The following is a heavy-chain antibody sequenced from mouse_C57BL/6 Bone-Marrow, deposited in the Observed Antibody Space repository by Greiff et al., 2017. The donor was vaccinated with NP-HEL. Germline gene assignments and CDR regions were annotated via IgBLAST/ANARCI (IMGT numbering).Heavy chain of an antibody. CDR2: IYPGSGNT. D-gene: IGHD1-1*01. V-gene: IGHV1-66*01. CDR3: ARRNYYGSSFGFDV. Sequence: QVQLQQSGPELVKPGASVKISCKASGYSFTSYYIHWVKQRPGQGLEWIGWIYPGSGNTKYNEKFKGKATLTADTSSSTAYMQLSSLTSEDSAVYYCARRNYYGSSFGFDVWGTGTTVTVSS. CDR1: GYSFTSYY. J-gene: IGHJ1*03.